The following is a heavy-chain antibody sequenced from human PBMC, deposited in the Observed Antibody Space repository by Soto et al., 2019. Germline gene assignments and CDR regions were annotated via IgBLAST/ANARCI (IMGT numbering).Heavy chain of an antibody. D-gene: IGHD3-10*01. CDR2: ISSSSSTI. Sequence: EVQLVESGGGLVQPGGSLRLSCGASGFTFSSYSMNWVRQAPGKGLEWVSYISSSSSTIYYADSVKGRFTISRDNAKNSLYLQMNSLRAEDTAVYYCARERRVRGGWFDPWGQGTLVTVSS. CDR1: GFTFSSYS. CDR3: ARERRVRGGWFDP. J-gene: IGHJ5*02. V-gene: IGHV3-48*01.